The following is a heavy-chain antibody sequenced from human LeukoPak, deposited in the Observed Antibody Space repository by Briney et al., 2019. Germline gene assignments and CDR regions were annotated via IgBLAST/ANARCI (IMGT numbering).Heavy chain of an antibody. D-gene: IGHD2-21*02. V-gene: IGHV3-23*01. Sequence: GSLRLSCAASGFSFSTYAISWVRQAPGKGLEWVSGISGSGTSTYYADSVKGRFTISRDNSKNTLYLQMNSLRAEDTAVYYCAKVRCGGDCYSTHDAFDIWGQGTMVTVSS. CDR1: GFSFSTYA. CDR2: ISGSGTST. CDR3: AKVRCGGDCYSTHDAFDI. J-gene: IGHJ3*02.